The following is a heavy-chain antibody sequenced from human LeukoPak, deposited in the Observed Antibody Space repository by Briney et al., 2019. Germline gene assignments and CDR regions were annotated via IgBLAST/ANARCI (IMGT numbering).Heavy chain of an antibody. V-gene: IGHV4-39*01. CDR3: ARHYGGSGSLHFDY. D-gene: IGHD3-10*01. CDR1: GGSMTSTNYY. J-gene: IGHJ4*02. Sequence: PSETLSLTCNVFGGSMTSTNYYWSWVRQSPGQGLEWIASIYYSGTTHYSSSLKSRVTISIDTSKKQFSLKLRSETAAETAVYYCARHYGGSGSLHFDYWGQGTLVTVSS. CDR2: IYYSGTT.